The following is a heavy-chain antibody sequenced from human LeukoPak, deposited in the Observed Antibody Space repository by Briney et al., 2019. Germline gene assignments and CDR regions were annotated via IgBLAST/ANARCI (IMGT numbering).Heavy chain of an antibody. D-gene: IGHD2-8*01. CDR1: GFTFTSHW. J-gene: IGHJ4*02. CDR2: MNLDGSEK. V-gene: IGHV3-7*01. CDR3: ARDATYRTNGVCYTRFDY. Sequence: GGSLRLSCAASGFTFTSHWMSWVRQAPGKRLEWVARMNLDGSEKYYVDSVKGRFTISRDNAKTSLYLEMNSLRAEDTAVYYCARDATYRTNGVCYTRFDYWGQGTLVTVSS.